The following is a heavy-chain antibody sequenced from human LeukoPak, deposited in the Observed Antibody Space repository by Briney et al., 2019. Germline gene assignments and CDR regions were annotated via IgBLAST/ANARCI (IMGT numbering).Heavy chain of an antibody. V-gene: IGHV3-73*01. CDR2: IRTKANNYAT. CDR1: GFTFSGSA. Sequence: SGGSLRLSCAACGFTFSGSAIHWVRQASGQGLEWVGFIRTKANNYATIYAASVKSRFTISRDDSESTAYLQMNSLRTEDTAIYYYTRRADNGDYNFDYWGQGTLVAVSS. J-gene: IGHJ4*02. CDR3: TRRADNGDYNFDY. D-gene: IGHD4-17*01.